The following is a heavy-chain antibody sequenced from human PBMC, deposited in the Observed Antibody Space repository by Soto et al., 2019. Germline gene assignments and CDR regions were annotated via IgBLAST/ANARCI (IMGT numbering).Heavy chain of an antibody. J-gene: IGHJ4*02. CDR3: STNQFSLELRSVTAADTAVYYCAREQWGFDS. CDR1: GGSITTNGHY. D-gene: IGHD1-26*01. V-gene: IGHV4-31*01. Sequence: QVQLQESGPELVKPSQTLSLTCSVSGGSITTNGHYWTWIRQHPGQGLEWIAYIYYTGNSYLNPSXRXPLERXAYISSPGSTHXSXAXESRLTIAVATSTNQFSLELRSVTAADTAVYYCAREQWGFDSWCQGTLVTVSS. CDR2: IYYTGNS.